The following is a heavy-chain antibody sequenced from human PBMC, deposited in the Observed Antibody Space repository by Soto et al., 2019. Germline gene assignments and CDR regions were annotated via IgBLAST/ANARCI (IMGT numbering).Heavy chain of an antibody. J-gene: IGHJ4*02. Sequence: PSETLSLTCTVSGDSISSFYWTWIRQPPGKGLEWIGEINHSGSTNYNPSLKSRVTISVDTSKNQFSLKLSSVTAADTAVYYCARGFRWLQLPFDYWGQGTLVTVSS. CDR2: INHSGST. D-gene: IGHD5-12*01. CDR1: GDSISSFY. V-gene: IGHV4-34*01. CDR3: ARGFRWLQLPFDY.